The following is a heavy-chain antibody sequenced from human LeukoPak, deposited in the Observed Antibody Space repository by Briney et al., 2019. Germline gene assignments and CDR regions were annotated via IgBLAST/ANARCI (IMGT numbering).Heavy chain of an antibody. CDR2: ISAYNGNT. J-gene: IGHJ4*02. CDR3: ASFYSGYDY. Sequence: ASVKVSCRGSGYTFTSYGISWVRQAPGQGLEWMGWISAYNGNTNYAQKLQGRVTMTTDTSTSTAYMELRSLRSDATAVYYCASFYSGYDYWGQGPVVTVSS. CDR1: GYTFTSYG. V-gene: IGHV1-18*01. D-gene: IGHD5-12*01.